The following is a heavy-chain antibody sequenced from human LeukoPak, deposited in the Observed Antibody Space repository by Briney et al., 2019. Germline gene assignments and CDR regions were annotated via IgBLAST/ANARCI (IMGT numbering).Heavy chain of an antibody. D-gene: IGHD3-3*01. CDR3: ARGGGDFWSGYMGTFDY. CDR2: IYYSGTT. J-gene: IGHJ4*02. CDR1: GGSISSYY. Sequence: SETLSLTCTVSGGSISSYYWSWIRQPPGKGLEWIGYIYYSGTTNYNPSLKSRVTISVDTSKNQFSLKVSSVAAADTAVYYCARGGGDFWSGYMGTFDYWGQGTLVTVSS. V-gene: IGHV4-59*01.